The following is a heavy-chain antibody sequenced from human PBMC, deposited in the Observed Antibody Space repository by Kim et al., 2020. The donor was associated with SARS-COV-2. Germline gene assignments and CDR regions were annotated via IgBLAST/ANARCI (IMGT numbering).Heavy chain of an antibody. D-gene: IGHD3-10*01. V-gene: IGHV3-23*03. J-gene: IGHJ1*01. CDR1: GFSFTNYY. Sequence: GGSLRLSCAASGFSFTNYYMTWVRQPPGKGLEWVSDTSNGGDVTYYADSVRGRFTASRDNSKNMVFLQMTGLRAEDTAIFYCVNRAGAGDIGIFWGQGVLVTVSS. CDR2: TSNGGDVT. CDR3: VNRAGAGDIGIF.